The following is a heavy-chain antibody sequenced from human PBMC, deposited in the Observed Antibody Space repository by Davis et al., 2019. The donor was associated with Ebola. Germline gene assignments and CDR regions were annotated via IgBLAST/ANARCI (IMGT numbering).Heavy chain of an antibody. CDR3: ARGFVVVPAAMPGGAFDI. J-gene: IGHJ3*02. V-gene: IGHV4-39*07. CDR1: GGSISSSSYY. D-gene: IGHD2-2*01. Sequence: PSETLSLTCTVSGGSISSSSYYWGWIRQPPGKGLEWIGSIYHSGSTYYNPSLKSRVTISVDTSKNQFSLKLSSVTAADTAVYYCARGFVVVPAAMPGGAFDIWGQGTMVTVSS. CDR2: IYHSGST.